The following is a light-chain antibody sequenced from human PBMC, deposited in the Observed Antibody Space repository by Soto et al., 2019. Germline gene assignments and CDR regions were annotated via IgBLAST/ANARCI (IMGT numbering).Light chain of an antibody. CDR3: QTWGSV. J-gene: IGLJ2*01. CDR2: LNSDGSH. CDR1: SGHSSYA. Sequence: QPVLTQSPSASASLGASVKLTCTLSSGHSSYAIAWHQQQPEKGPRYLMKLNSDGSHSKGDWIPDRFSGSSSGAERYLTISSLQSEDEADYYCQTWGSVFGGGTKVTVL. V-gene: IGLV4-69*01.